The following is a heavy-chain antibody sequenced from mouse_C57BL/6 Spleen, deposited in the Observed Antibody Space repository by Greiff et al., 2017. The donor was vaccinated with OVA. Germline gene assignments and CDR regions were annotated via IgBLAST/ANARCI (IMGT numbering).Heavy chain of an antibody. CDR2: IDPSDSYT. D-gene: IGHD2-4*01. J-gene: IGHJ2*01. CDR3: ARWDYDGDY. CDR1: GYTFTSYW. Sequence: QVQLKQPGAELVMPGASVKLSCKASGYTFTSYWMHWVKQRPGQGLEWIGEIDPSDSYTNYNQKFKGKSTLTVDKSSSTAYMQLSSLTSEDSAVYYCARWDYDGDYWGQGTTLTVSS. V-gene: IGHV1-69*01.